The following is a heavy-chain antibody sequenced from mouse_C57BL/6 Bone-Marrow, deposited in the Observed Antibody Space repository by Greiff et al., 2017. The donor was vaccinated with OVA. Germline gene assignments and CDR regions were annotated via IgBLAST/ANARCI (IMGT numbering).Heavy chain of an antibody. J-gene: IGHJ3*01. CDR3: AGTTVVPFAY. Sequence: QVQLQQPGAELVKPGASVKMSCKASGYTFTSYWITWVKQRPGQGLEWIGDIYPGSGSTNYNEKFQRKATLTVDTSSRTAYLQLSSLTSEDSAVYYCAGTTVVPFAYWGQGTLVTVSA. V-gene: IGHV1-55*01. CDR1: GYTFTSYW. CDR2: IYPGSGST. D-gene: IGHD1-1*01.